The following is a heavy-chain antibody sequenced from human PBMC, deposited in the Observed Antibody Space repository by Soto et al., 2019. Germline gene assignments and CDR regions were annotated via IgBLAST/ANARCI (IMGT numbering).Heavy chain of an antibody. CDR3: ARKGLRYYYDSSGYYDP. CDR2: ISAYNGNT. CDR1: GYTFTSYG. Sequence: ASVKVSCKASGYTFTSYGISWVRQAPGQGLEWMGWISAYNGNTNYAQKLQGRVTMTTDTSTSTAYMEPRSLRSDDTAVYYCARKGLRYYYDSSGYYDPWGQGTLVTVSS. D-gene: IGHD3-22*01. V-gene: IGHV1-18*01. J-gene: IGHJ5*02.